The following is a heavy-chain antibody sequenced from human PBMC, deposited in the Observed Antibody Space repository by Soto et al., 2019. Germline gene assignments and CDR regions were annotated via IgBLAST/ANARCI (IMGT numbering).Heavy chain of an antibody. CDR1: GYSFTSYW. J-gene: IGHJ5*02. D-gene: IGHD6-13*01. V-gene: IGHV5-10-1*01. CDR3: ARHEKAAAGPGWFDP. Sequence: PGESLKISCQGSGYSFTSYWISWVRQMPGKGLEWMGRIDPSDSYTNYSPSFQGHVTISADKSISTAYLQWSSLKASDTAMYYCARHEKAAAGPGWFDPWGQGTLVTVSS. CDR2: IDPSDSYT.